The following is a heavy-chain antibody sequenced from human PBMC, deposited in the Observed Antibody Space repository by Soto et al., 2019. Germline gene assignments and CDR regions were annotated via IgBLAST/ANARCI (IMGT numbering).Heavy chain of an antibody. V-gene: IGHV3-30-3*01. Sequence: VGSLRLSCASSGFTFSSYAMHCVRHSPGKWLEWVAVISYDGSNKYYADYVKGRFTISRDNSKNTLYLQMNSLRAEDTAVYYCASNGEWFGELFDEAWGQGTLVNVS. D-gene: IGHD3-10*01. CDR1: GFTFSSYA. CDR2: ISYDGSNK. J-gene: IGHJ5*02. CDR3: ASNGEWFGELFDEA.